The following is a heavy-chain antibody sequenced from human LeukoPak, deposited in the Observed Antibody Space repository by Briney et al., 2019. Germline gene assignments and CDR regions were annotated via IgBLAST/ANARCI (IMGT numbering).Heavy chain of an antibody. CDR2: IGGSGGRT. CDR1: GFTFRSHA. CDR3: ARDGYNDYGGRYFDY. J-gene: IGHJ4*02. Sequence: GGSLRLSCAATGFTFRSHAMNWVRQAPGKGLEWVSGIGGSGGRTYYADSVTGRFTISRDNSKNTLYLQMNSLRAEDTAVYYCARDGYNDYGGRYFDYWGQGTLVTVSS. D-gene: IGHD4-23*01. V-gene: IGHV3-23*01.